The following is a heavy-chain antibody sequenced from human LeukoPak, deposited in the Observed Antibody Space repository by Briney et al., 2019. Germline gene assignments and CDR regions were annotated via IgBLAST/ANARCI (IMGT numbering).Heavy chain of an antibody. CDR2: LSGSGAGT. Sequence: GGSLGLSCAASGFTFSDYALGWVRQAPGRGLEWVATLSGSGAGTYYSDSVQGRFTISRDNSKRTLFLQMNSLRAEDTAFYYCAKAELGVDTFFDYWGQGTLVTVSS. CDR3: AKAELGVDTFFDY. CDR1: GFTFSDYA. D-gene: IGHD3-3*01. J-gene: IGHJ4*02. V-gene: IGHV3-23*01.